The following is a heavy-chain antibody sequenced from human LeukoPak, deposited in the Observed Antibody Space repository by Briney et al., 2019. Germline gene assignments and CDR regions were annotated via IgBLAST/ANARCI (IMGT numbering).Heavy chain of an antibody. CDR1: GYSIRSGYY. V-gene: IGHV4-38-2*02. D-gene: IGHD1-26*01. CDR3: ARAMGATSMHFDY. J-gene: IGHJ4*02. CDR2: IYHSGST. Sequence: SETLSLTCTVSGYSIRSGYYWGCIPQPPGKGLEWIGSIYHSGSTYYNPSLTSRVTISVDTSKNQFSLRVSSVTAADTAVYYCARAMGATSMHFDYWGQGTLVTVSS.